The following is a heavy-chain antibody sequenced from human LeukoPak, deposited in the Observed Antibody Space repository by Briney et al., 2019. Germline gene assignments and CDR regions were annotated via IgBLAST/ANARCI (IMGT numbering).Heavy chain of an antibody. CDR3: TRLHCSGDNCYPSFDY. D-gene: IGHD2-15*01. J-gene: IGHJ4*02. V-gene: IGHV4-39*01. CDR2: VHYSGST. CDR1: GGSISSRNYY. Sequence: SETLSLTCAVSGGSISSRNYYWGWIRQPPGNGLEWIANVHYSGSTYYNPSLKSRVTISVDRSKNQFSLKPISVTAADTAVYYCTRLHCSGDNCYPSFDYWGQGILVTVSS.